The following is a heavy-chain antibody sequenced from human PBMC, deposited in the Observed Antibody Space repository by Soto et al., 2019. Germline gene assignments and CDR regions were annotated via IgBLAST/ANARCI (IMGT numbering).Heavy chain of an antibody. J-gene: IGHJ4*02. Sequence: EVQLVESGGGLVKPGGSLRLSCAASGFTFSNAWMSWVRQAPGKGLEWVGRIKSTTDGGTTDYAAPVKGRFTISRDDSKKTLNLQMNSLKTEDTAVYYCTTAALYASRGDWGQGTLVKGSS. CDR1: GFTFSNAW. CDR3: TTAALYASRGD. D-gene: IGHD3-10*01. V-gene: IGHV3-15*01. CDR2: IKSTTDGGTT.